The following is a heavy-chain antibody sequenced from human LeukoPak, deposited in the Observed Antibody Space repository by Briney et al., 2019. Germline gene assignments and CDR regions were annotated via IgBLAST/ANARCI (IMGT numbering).Heavy chain of an antibody. J-gene: IGHJ4*02. CDR2: ISGSGGST. V-gene: IGHV3-23*01. Sequence: GSLRLSCAASGFTFSSYAMSWVRQAPGKGLEWVSGISGSGGSTYHADSGKGRFTISRDNSKNTLYLQMNSLRAEDTAVYYCAKGLSGGSGSYLDYWGQGTLVTVSS. CDR3: AKGLSGGSGSYLDY. D-gene: IGHD1-26*01. CDR1: GFTFSSYA.